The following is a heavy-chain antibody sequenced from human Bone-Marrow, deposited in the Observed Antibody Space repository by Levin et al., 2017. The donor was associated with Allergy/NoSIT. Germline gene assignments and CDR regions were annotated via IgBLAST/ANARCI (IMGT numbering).Heavy chain of an antibody. CDR3: AREGGTDP. D-gene: IGHD1-26*01. V-gene: IGHV4-59*01. Sequence: GSLRLSCTVSGGSISNYHWGWIRQPPGKGLEWIGYIDNSGSSNYNPSLKRRITISVDTSKNQFSLRLRSVTAADTAVYYCAREGGTDPWGQGIMVTVSS. CDR1: GGSISNYH. J-gene: IGHJ5*02. CDR2: IDNSGSS.